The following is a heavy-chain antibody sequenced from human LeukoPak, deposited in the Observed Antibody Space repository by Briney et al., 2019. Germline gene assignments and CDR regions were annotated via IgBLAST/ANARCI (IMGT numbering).Heavy chain of an antibody. CDR3: ARCRDGYNYARYFDY. J-gene: IGHJ4*02. D-gene: IGHD5-24*01. V-gene: IGHV3-7*04. CDR1: GFTFSDYW. CDR2: IQQDGSEK. Sequence: PGGSLRLSCAASGFTFSDYWMSWVRQAPGKGLEWVANIQQDGSEKYYVDSVKGRFTISRDNAKKSLFLQVSSLRGEDTAVYYCARCRDGYNYARYFDYWGQGTLVTVSS.